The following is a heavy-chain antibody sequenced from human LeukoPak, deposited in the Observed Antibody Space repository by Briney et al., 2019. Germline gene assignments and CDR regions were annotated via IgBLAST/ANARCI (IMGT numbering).Heavy chain of an antibody. CDR1: GGTFSSYA. Sequence: ASVKVSCKASGGTFSSYAISWVRQAPGQGLEWMGGIIPIFGTANYAQKFQGRVTITADEFTSTAYMELSSLRSEDTAVYYCARAGYSSSSNFDYWGQGTLVTVSS. D-gene: IGHD6-6*01. CDR2: IIPIFGTA. CDR3: ARAGYSSSSNFDY. V-gene: IGHV1-69*13. J-gene: IGHJ4*02.